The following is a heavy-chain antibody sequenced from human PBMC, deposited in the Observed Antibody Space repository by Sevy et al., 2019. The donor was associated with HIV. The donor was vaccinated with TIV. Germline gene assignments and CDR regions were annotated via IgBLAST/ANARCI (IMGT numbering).Heavy chain of an antibody. Sequence: SETLSLTCTVSGGSISDYHWSWIRQPPGKGLEWIAYIYNGGSTNYNPSLKNRITMSVDTSKTQLYLKLNSVTAADTAVYYCARSRYVSSSWPGDYWGQGILVTVSS. CDR3: ARSRYVSSSWPGDY. CDR2: IYNGGST. D-gene: IGHD2-2*01. J-gene: IGHJ4*02. V-gene: IGHV4-59*01. CDR1: GGSISDYH.